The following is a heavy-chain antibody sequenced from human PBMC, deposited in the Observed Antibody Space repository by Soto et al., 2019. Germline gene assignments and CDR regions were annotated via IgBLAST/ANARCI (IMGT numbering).Heavy chain of an antibody. CDR1: GYTFTSYD. CDR3: ARDEVYSGYDN. J-gene: IGHJ4*02. V-gene: IGHV1-69*13. CDR2: IIPIFGTA. D-gene: IGHD5-12*01. Sequence: GASVKVSCKASGYTFTSYDINWVRQATGQGLEWMGGIIPIFGTANYAQKFQGRVTITADESTSTAYMELSSLRSEDTAVYYCARDEVYSGYDNWGQGTLVTSPQ.